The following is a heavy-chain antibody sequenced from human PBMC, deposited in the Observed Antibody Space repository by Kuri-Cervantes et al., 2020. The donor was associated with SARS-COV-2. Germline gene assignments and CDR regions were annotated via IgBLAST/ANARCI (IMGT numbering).Heavy chain of an antibody. D-gene: IGHD2-2*01. CDR1: GYTFTSYD. J-gene: IGHJ3*02. V-gene: IGHV1-8*02. Sequence: ASVKVSCKASGYTFTSYDINWVRQAAGQGLEWMGWMNPNSGNTGYAQKFQGRVTMTRNTSVSTAYMELSSLRSEDTAVYYWSRAPGRYCSSTSCARGAFDIWGQGTMVTVSS. CDR3: SRAPGRYCSSTSCARGAFDI. CDR2: MNPNSGNT.